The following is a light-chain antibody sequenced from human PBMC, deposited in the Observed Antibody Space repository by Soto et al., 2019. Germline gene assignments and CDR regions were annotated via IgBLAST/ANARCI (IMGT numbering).Light chain of an antibody. V-gene: IGKV3-11*01. CDR2: DAY. CDR3: QQRHMWPIT. J-gene: IGKJ5*01. Sequence: EVVLKESPVTLYLSPGERATLSCRASQSFRGLLAWYQQKPGQAPRLLIYDAYNRATGIPPRFSGSGSGTDFTLTISSLEPEDSAVYYCQQRHMWPITFGQGTRLEIK. CDR1: QSFRGL.